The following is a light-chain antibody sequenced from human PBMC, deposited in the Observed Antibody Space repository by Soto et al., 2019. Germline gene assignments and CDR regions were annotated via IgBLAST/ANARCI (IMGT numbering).Light chain of an antibody. CDR1: QDIGTW. V-gene: IGKV1-12*01. CDR2: VAS. CDR3: QQADSFPFT. J-gene: IGKJ3*01. Sequence: DIPLTQSPSSVSASVGDRVTITCRASQDIGTWLAGYQQKPGKAPKLLIYVASTLHSGAPSRFSGAGSGTDFNLTITSLQPEDFATYHCQQADSFPFTFGPGTKVDFK.